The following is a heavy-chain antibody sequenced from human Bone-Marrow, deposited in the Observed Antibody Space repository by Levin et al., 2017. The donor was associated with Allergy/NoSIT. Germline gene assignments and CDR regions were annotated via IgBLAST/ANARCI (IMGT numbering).Heavy chain of an antibody. CDR3: AREDGSSFDS. Sequence: PSETLSLTCTVSGGSISSGGYHWSWIRQHAGKGLEWIGYIYYSGSTYYNPSLKSRAMISLDTSTKQFSLKMTSEPAADAAVYYCAREDGSSFDSWGQGTLVTVSS. V-gene: IGHV4-31*03. J-gene: IGHJ4*02. CDR1: GGSISSGGYH. D-gene: IGHD5-24*01. CDR2: IYYSGST.